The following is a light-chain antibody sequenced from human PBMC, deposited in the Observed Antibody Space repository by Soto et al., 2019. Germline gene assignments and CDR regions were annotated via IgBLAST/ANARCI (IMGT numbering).Light chain of an antibody. J-gene: IGLJ1*01. V-gene: IGLV2-11*01. CDR1: SSDVGGYNF. Sequence: QSVLTQPRSVSGSPGQSVTISCTGTSSDVGGYNFVSWYQQHPGKAPKLMIYDVSKRPSGVPDRLSGSKSGNTASLTISGLQAEDEADYCCCSYAGSYTGVFGTGTKVTVL. CDR3: CSYAGSYTGV. CDR2: DVS.